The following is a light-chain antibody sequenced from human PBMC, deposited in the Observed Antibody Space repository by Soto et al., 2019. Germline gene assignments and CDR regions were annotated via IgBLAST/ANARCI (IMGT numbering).Light chain of an antibody. V-gene: IGKV3-20*01. CDR3: QHYGSSSWT. CDR2: AAS. J-gene: IGKJ1*01. CDR1: QFVISH. Sequence: EIVITQSPVTLSVSPGERATLSCRDSQFVISHLAWYQQKPGQAPRLLIYAASTRAPGIPARFSGSGSWKDFTLSTCGLEPEAFAVYSCQHYGSSSWTLAQGTMV.